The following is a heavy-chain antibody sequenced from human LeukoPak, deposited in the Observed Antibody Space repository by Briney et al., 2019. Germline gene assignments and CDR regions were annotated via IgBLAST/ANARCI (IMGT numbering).Heavy chain of an antibody. V-gene: IGHV3-30*18. CDR2: ISFDGTNK. J-gene: IGHJ4*02. CDR3: AKGGGTGYSSSWYSN. CDR1: AFTFSSYG. D-gene: IGHD6-13*01. Sequence: GRSLRLSCAASAFTFSSYGMHWVLQAPGKGLEWVAVISFDGTNKFYADSVKGRFTISRDNSKKTVYLQMNGLRAEDAAVYYCAKGGGTGYSSSWYSNWGQGTLVTVSS.